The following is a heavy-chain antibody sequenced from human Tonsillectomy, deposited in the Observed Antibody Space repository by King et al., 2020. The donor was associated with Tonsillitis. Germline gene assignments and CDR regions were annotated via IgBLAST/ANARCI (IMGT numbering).Heavy chain of an antibody. Sequence: LQLQESGSGLVKPSQTLSLSCAVSGDSISSGGYSWSWIRQPPGKGLEWIGYIYHSGSTYYNTSLKSRVTISVDRSKNQFSLRLTSVTAAGTAVYYCARAIGGYSSTWFDPWGQGALVTVSS. CDR2: IYHSGST. V-gene: IGHV4-30-2*01. CDR1: GDSISSGGYS. D-gene: IGHD6-13*01. J-gene: IGHJ5*02. CDR3: ARAIGGYSSTWFDP.